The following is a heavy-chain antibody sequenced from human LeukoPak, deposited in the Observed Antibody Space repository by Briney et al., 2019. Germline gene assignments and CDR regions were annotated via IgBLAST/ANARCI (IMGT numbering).Heavy chain of an antibody. V-gene: IGHV4-30-4*01. CDR3: ARYGSGSNDY. CDR2: IYYSGTT. J-gene: IGHJ4*02. CDR1: GGSISSGDYY. D-gene: IGHD3-10*01. Sequence: PSQTLSLTCTVSGGSISSGDYYWSWIRQPPGKGLEWIRYIYYSGTTYYNPSLRSRLTISVDTSKNQFSLKLSSVTAADTAVYYCARYGSGSNDYWGQGTLVTVPS.